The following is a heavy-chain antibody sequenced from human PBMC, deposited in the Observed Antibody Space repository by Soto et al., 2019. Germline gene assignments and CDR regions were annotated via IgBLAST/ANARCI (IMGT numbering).Heavy chain of an antibody. CDR2: IYWDDDK. Sequence: QITLKESGPTLVKPTQTLTLTCTFSGFSLSTTGVGVAWIRQPPGKALEWLALIYWDDDKRYSPSLKSRLTITKYTSRNQVVLTMTNMDPVDTATYYCAHRQRGDYSISWYGVYFDYWGQGTLVTVSS. J-gene: IGHJ4*02. CDR3: AHRQRGDYSISWYGVYFDY. CDR1: GFSLSTTGVG. D-gene: IGHD6-13*01. V-gene: IGHV2-5*02.